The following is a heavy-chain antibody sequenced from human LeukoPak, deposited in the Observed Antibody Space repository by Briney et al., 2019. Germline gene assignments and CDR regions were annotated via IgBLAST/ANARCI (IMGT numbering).Heavy chain of an antibody. V-gene: IGHV4-59*12. J-gene: IGHJ4*02. CDR1: GGSISSYY. Sequence: SETLSLTCTVSGGSISSYYWSWIRQPPGEGLEWIGEVHKSGRTNYNPSLKTRVTISIDASKNQLSLELTSVTAADTAVYYCARELLGAPTPGAYWGQGTRVTVSS. CDR3: ARELLGAPTPGAY. D-gene: IGHD1-26*01. CDR2: VHKSGRT.